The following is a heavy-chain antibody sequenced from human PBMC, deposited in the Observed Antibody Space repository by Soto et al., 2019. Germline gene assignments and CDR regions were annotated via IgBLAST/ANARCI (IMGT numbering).Heavy chain of an antibody. J-gene: IGHJ5*02. CDR2: IYYSGST. CDR3: ARQKYYDVLSGYSKNWFDP. D-gene: IGHD3-3*01. CDR1: GGSISSGSYY. Sequence: SETLSLTCTVSGGSISSGSYYWGWIRQPPGKGLEWIGSIYYSGSTYYNPSLKSRVTMSVDTSKNQFSLSLSSVTAAGTAVYYCARQKYYDVLSGYSKNWFDPWGQGTLVTVSS. V-gene: IGHV4-39*01.